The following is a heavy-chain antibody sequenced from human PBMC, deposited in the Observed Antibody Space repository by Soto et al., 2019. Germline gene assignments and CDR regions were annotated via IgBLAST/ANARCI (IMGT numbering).Heavy chain of an antibody. D-gene: IGHD5-18*01. CDR1: GGSINSGGYC. CDR2: ISYGGST. V-gene: IGHV4-31*03. CDR3: SRGILV. Sequence: QVQLQESGPGLVKPSQTLSLTCTVSGGSINSGGYCWSWIRQHPGKGLDWIGCISYGGSTSYNPSLKSRVTISVDTSKNQFSLKLTSVTAADTAVYYGSRGILVWGQGALITVSS. J-gene: IGHJ4*02.